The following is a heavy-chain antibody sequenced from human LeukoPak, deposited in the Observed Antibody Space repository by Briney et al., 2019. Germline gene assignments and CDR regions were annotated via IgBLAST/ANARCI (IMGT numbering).Heavy chain of an antibody. CDR3: ATEKQHYYDSSGYSDY. Sequence: SETLSLTCTVSGGSISSSSYYWGWIRQPPGKGVEWIGIIYYSGSTYYNPSLKSRVTISVDTSKNQFSLKLSSVNATDTAVYYCATEKQHYYDSSGYSDYWGQGTLVTVSS. CDR2: IYYSGST. J-gene: IGHJ4*02. D-gene: IGHD3-22*01. CDR1: GGSISSSSYY. V-gene: IGHV4-39*01.